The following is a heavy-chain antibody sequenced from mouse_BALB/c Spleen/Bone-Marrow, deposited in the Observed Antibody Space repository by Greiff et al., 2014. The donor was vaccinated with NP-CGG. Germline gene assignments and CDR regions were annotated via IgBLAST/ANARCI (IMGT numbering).Heavy chain of an antibody. V-gene: IGHV5-6-5*01. Sequence: DVMLVESGGGLVKPGGSLKLSCAVSGFTFSGYAMSWVRQTPEKRLEWVASISSGGSTFYPDSVKGRFTISRDNARNILYLQMSSLRSEDTAMYYCARRKTTILTTFYWYFDVWGAGTTVTVSS. J-gene: IGHJ1*01. CDR1: GFTFSGYA. D-gene: IGHD2-5*01. CDR3: ARRKTTILTTFYWYFDV. CDR2: ISSGGST.